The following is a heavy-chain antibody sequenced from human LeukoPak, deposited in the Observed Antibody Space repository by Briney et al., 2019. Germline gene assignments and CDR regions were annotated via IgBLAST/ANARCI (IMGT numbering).Heavy chain of an antibody. D-gene: IGHD4-11*01. CDR2: MNPNSGNT. V-gene: IGHV1-8*01. CDR3: ARGLHVILGRGRLQHGKRPKNNWFDP. J-gene: IGHJ5*02. CDR1: GYTFTSYD. Sequence: ASVKVSCKASGYTFTSYDINWVRPATGQGLEWMGWMNPNSGNTGYAQKFQGRVTMTRNTSISTAYMELSGLRSEDTAVYYCARGLHVILGRGRLQHGKRPKNNWFDPWGQGTLVTVSS.